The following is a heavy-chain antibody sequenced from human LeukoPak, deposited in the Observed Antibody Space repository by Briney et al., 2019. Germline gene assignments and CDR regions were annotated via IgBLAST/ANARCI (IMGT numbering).Heavy chain of an antibody. Sequence: GGSLRLSCAASGFTFSSYAMSWVRQAPGKGLEWVSGISGSGGSTYYADSVKGRFTISRDNFKNTLYLQMNSLRAEDTAVYYCAKRGIAAADSIDYWGQGTLVTVSS. V-gene: IGHV3-23*01. CDR1: GFTFSSYA. CDR3: AKRGIAAADSIDY. D-gene: IGHD6-13*01. CDR2: ISGSGGST. J-gene: IGHJ4*02.